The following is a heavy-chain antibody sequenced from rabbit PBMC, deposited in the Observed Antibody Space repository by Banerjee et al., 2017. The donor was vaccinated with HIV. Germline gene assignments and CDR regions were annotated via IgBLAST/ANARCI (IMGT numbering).Heavy chain of an antibody. J-gene: IGHJ4*01. V-gene: IGHV1S45*01. CDR1: GFSFSSSYD. Sequence: QEQLVESGGGLVKPGASLTLTCTASGFSFSSSYDMSWVRQAPGKGLEWIGFIYTGNGKNYYASWAKGRFTISKTSSTTVTLQLTSLTVADTATYFCVREVAAKFSLWGPGTLVTVS. D-gene: IGHD4-1*01. CDR3: VREVAAKFSL. CDR2: IYTGNGKN.